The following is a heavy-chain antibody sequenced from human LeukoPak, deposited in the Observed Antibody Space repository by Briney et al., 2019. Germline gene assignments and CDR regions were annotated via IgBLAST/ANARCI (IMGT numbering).Heavy chain of an antibody. V-gene: IGHV4-59*01. J-gene: IGHJ3*02. D-gene: IGHD3-22*01. CDR3: ARARGLGNYYDSSGSPRRAFDI. CDR1: GGSTSSYY. CDR2: IYYSGST. Sequence: SETLSLTCTVSGGSTSSYYWSWIRQPPGKGLEWIGYIYYSGSTNYNPSLKSRVTISVDTSKNQFSLKLSSVTAADTAVYYCARARGLGNYYDSSGSPRRAFDIWGQGTMVTVSS.